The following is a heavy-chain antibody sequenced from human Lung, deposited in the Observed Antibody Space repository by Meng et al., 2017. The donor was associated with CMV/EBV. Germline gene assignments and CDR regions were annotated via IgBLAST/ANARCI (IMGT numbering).Heavy chain of an antibody. Sequence: QGRLVQSGAEVRKPGPSAKVSGMSSGSIFSGYHIQWVRRAPGQGLEWMGWINPHSGGTAYAQKFQGRVTMTRDTSISTAYMELTSLRSDDTAIYYCARQGNKDYYYGSGNYYNNWLDPWGQGTLVTVSS. CDR3: ARQGNKDYYYGSGNYYNNWLDP. J-gene: IGHJ5*02. V-gene: IGHV1-2*02. CDR1: GSIFSGYH. D-gene: IGHD3-10*01. CDR2: INPHSGGT.